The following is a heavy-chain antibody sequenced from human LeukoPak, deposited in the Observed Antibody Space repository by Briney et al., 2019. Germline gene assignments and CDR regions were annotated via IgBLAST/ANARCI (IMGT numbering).Heavy chain of an antibody. CDR2: INPDSGGT. Sequence: ASVKVSCKASGGTFSSYAISWVRQAPGHGPEWMGRINPDSGGTNFAQRFPDRVILTWDTSISTAYMDLNSLRSDDTAVYYCARSGFMASDALDIWGQGTMVTVSS. V-gene: IGHV1-2*06. J-gene: IGHJ3*02. D-gene: IGHD3-10*01. CDR1: GGTFSSYA. CDR3: ARSGFMASDALDI.